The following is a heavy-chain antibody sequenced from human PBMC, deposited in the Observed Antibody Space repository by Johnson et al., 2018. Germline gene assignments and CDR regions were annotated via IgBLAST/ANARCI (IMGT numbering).Heavy chain of an antibody. CDR1: GFSFSSYW. CDR2: IKPDGREK. J-gene: IGHJ3*01. CDR3: ARQGAAVLDAFES. Sequence: EVQLVESGGGLVQXGGSXRLXCAGAGFSFSSYWMSWVRQAPGKGLEWVANIKPDGREKYYLDAVKGRFTIFRDNAKKSVTLQMSSLRVEDTAIYYCARQGAAVLDAFESWGQGTMVTVSS. V-gene: IGHV3-7*01. D-gene: IGHD6-13*01.